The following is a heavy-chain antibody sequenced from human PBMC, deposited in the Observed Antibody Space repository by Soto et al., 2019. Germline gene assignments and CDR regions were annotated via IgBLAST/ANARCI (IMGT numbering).Heavy chain of an antibody. CDR1: GYSFFSYY. J-gene: IGHJ4*02. CDR3: ARGGATIFGVIDS. D-gene: IGHD3-3*02. Sequence: ASVKVSCKASGYSFFSYYIHWVRQAHGQGLERMGRFLGSGSNTDYAQRFRGRVSMTRDTSSTNTVSLEVTSLTSDDTAVYYCARGGATIFGVIDSWGQGTRVTVSS. V-gene: IGHV1-46*01. CDR2: FLGSGSNT.